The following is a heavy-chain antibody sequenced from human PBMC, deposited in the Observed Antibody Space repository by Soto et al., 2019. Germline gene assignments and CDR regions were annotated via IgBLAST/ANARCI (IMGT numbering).Heavy chain of an antibody. V-gene: IGHV3-33*01. CDR3: ARDTEASGSYYPLDY. D-gene: IGHD1-26*01. CDR1: GFTFSSYG. Sequence: GGSLRLSCAASGFTFSSYGMHWVRQAPGKGLEWVAVIWYDGSNKYYADSVKGRFTISRDNSKNTLYLQMNSLRAEDTAVYYCARDTEASGSYYPLDYWGQGTLVTVSS. J-gene: IGHJ4*02. CDR2: IWYDGSNK.